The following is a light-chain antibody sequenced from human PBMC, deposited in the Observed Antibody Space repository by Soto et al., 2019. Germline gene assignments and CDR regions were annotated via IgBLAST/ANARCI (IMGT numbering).Light chain of an antibody. J-gene: IGLJ1*01. CDR1: SSDVGGYNY. Sequence: QSVLTQPASVSGSPGQSITISCPGTSSDVGGYNYVSWYQQHPGKAPKLMIYDVSNRPSGVSNRFSGSKSGNTASLAISGLQAEDEADYYCSSYTSGSPYVFGTGTKVTVL. CDR3: SSYTSGSPYV. V-gene: IGLV2-14*01. CDR2: DVS.